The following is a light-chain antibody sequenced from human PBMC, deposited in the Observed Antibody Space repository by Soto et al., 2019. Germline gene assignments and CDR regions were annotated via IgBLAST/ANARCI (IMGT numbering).Light chain of an antibody. V-gene: IGLV2-14*03. CDR3: SSYTSSSTDA. CDR1: SSDVGGYNY. Sequence: QPVLTHPVSVSGSPGQSIPISCTGTSSDVGGYNYVSWYQQHPGKTPKLMICDVSNRPSGVSNRFSGSKSGNTASLTISGLQAEDEAEYYCSSYTSSSTDAFGTGTKSPS. CDR2: DVS. J-gene: IGLJ1*01.